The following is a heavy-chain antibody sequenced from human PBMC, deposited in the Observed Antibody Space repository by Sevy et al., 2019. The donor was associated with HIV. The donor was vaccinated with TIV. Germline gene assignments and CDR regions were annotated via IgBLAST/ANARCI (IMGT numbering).Heavy chain of an antibody. Sequence: GESLKISCAASGFTFSSYWMNWVRQAPGKGLEWVANIKQDGSVKYYVDSVKGRFTISRDNAKNSLYLQMNSLRAEDTAVYSCARDAYSRGAFDIWGQGTVVTVSS. D-gene: IGHD4-4*01. J-gene: IGHJ3*02. CDR1: GFTFSSYW. CDR2: IKQDGSVK. V-gene: IGHV3-7*01. CDR3: ARDAYSRGAFDI.